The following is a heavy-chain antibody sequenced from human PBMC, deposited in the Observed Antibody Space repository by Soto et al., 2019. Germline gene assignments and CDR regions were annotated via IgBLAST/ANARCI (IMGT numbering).Heavy chain of an antibody. V-gene: IGHV1-46*01. CDR2: INPSGGST. CDR1: GYTFTSYY. Sequence: ASVKVSCKASGYTFTSYYMHWVRQAPGQGLEWMGIINPSGGSTSYAQKFQGRVTMTRDTSTSTVYMELSSLRSEDTAVYYCAREVEQWLVMVGCGKDGGCSVGFDYWGQGPLVTAPQ. J-gene: IGHJ4*02. CDR3: AREVEQWLVMVGCGKDGGCSVGFDY. D-gene: IGHD6-19*01.